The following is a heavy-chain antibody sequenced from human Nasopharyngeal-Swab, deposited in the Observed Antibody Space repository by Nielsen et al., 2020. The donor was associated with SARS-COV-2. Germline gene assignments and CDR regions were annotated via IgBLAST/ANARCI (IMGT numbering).Heavy chain of an antibody. CDR1: GFTFSRFG. CDR3: ARLDTTTPGIAAAGTLDY. J-gene: IGHJ4*02. Sequence: GESLKISCAASGFTFSRFGMGWVRQAPGKGLEWVSAISASGVTTYYADSVKGRFTISRDNAKNTLYLQMNSLRAEDTAVYYCARLDTTTPGIAAAGTLDYWGQGTLVTVSS. D-gene: IGHD6-13*01. V-gene: IGHV3-23*01. CDR2: ISASGVTT.